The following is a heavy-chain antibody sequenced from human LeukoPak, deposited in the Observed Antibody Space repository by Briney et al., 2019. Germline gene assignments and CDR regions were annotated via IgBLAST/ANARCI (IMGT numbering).Heavy chain of an antibody. CDR1: GYTFTGYY. CDR3: ARGRGRIVATTKNWFDP. Sequence: ASVKVSCKASGYTFTGYYMHWVRQAPGQGLEWMGWINPNSGGTNYAQTFQGRVTMTREPSISTAYMELSRLRSDDTAVYYCARGRGRIVATTKNWFDPWGQGTLVTVSS. V-gene: IGHV1-2*02. J-gene: IGHJ5*02. D-gene: IGHD5-12*01. CDR2: INPNSGGT.